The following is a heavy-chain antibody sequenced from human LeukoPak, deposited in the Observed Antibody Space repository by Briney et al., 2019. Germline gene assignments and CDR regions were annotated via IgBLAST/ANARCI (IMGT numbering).Heavy chain of an antibody. CDR2: INPNSGGT. D-gene: IGHD2-2*01. CDR3: AILGDCSSTSCYHDYYYYMDV. J-gene: IGHJ6*03. Sequence: ASVKVSCKASGYTFTGYYMHWVRQAPGQGLEWMGWINPNSGGTNYAQKFQGRVTMTRDTSISTAYMELSRLRSDDTAVYHCAILGDCSSTSCYHDYYYYMDVWGKGTTVTVSS. V-gene: IGHV1-2*02. CDR1: GYTFTGYY.